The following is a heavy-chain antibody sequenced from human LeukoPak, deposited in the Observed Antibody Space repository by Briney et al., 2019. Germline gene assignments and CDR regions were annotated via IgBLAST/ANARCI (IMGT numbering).Heavy chain of an antibody. CDR2: IYYSGST. D-gene: IGHD6-13*01. CDR3: ARPEKSYSSSWYY. V-gene: IGHV4-39*01. CDR1: GGSISSSSYY. J-gene: IGHJ4*02. Sequence: PSETLSLTCTVSGGSISSSSYYWGWIRQPPGKGLEWIGSIYYSGSTYYNPSLKSRVTISVDASKNQFSLKLSSVTAADTAVYYCARPEKSYSSSWYYWGQGTLVTVSS.